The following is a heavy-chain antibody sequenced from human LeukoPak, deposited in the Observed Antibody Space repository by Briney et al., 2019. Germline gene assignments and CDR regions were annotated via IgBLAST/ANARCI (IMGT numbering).Heavy chain of an antibody. Sequence: GGSLRLSCAASGFTFSSYAMSWVRQAPGKGLEWVSAISGSGGSTYYADSVKGRFTISRDNSKNTLYLQMNGPTAEDTAVYYCAKAYLKHWFDPWGQGTLVTVSS. CDR1: GFTFSSYA. CDR3: AKAYLKHWFDP. V-gene: IGHV3-23*01. D-gene: IGHD2-2*01. J-gene: IGHJ5*02. CDR2: ISGSGGST.